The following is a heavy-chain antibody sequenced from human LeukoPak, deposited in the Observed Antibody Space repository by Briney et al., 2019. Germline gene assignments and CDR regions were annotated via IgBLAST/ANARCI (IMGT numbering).Heavy chain of an antibody. J-gene: IGHJ4*02. Sequence: GRSLRLSCAASGFTFSNCAMSGVRKPPGKGLDWGSAVSDDGAKTWYADSVKGRFTISRDNSKNTVSLQMTNLRADDTARYYCVKEERGYSYGDYWGQGTLVTVSS. CDR3: VKEERGYSYGDY. CDR2: VSDDGAKT. D-gene: IGHD5-18*01. V-gene: IGHV3-23*01. CDR1: GFTFSNCA.